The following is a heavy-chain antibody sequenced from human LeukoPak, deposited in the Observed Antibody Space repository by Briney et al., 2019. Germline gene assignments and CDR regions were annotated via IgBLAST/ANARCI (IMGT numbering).Heavy chain of an antibody. Sequence: GESLKISCKGPGYSFTSYWIGWVRQMPGKGLEWMGIIYPGDSDTRYSPSFQGQVTISADKSISTAYLQWSSLKASDTAMYYCARERDSSGYYRDAFDIWGQGSMVTVSS. CDR3: ARERDSSGYYRDAFDI. V-gene: IGHV5-51*01. CDR2: IYPGDSDT. CDR1: GYSFTSYW. D-gene: IGHD3-22*01. J-gene: IGHJ3*02.